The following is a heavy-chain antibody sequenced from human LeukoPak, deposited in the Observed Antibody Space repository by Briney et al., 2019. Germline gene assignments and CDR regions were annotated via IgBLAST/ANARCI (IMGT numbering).Heavy chain of an antibody. J-gene: IGHJ6*02. V-gene: IGHV3-30*04. CDR3: ARTLIAAYYYYYGMDV. D-gene: IGHD6-25*01. Sequence: PGGSLRLSCAASGFTFSSYAMHWVRQAPGKGLEWVAVISYDGSNKYYADSVKGRFTISRDNSKNTLYLQMNSQRAEDTAVYYCARTLIAAYYYYYGMDVWGQGTTVTVSS. CDR2: ISYDGSNK. CDR1: GFTFSSYA.